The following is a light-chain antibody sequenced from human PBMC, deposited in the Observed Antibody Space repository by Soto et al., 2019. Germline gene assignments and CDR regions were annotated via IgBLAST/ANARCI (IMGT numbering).Light chain of an antibody. CDR3: QQYGSSPWT. J-gene: IGKJ1*01. Sequence: EIVLTQSPGTLSLSPGERATLYCRASQSVSNNYLAWYQQKPGQAPRLLIYGASNRATGIPDRFSGSGSGTDFTLTISRLEPEDFAMYYCQQYGSSPWTFGQGTKVAIK. V-gene: IGKV3-20*01. CDR2: GAS. CDR1: QSVSNNY.